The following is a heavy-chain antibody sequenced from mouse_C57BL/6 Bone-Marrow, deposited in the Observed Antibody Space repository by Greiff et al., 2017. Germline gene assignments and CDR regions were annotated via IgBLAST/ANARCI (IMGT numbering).Heavy chain of an antibody. CDR2: FHPYNDDT. V-gene: IGHV1-47*01. D-gene: IGHD6-2*01. J-gene: IGHJ3*01. Sequence: VKLMESGAELVKPGASVKMSCKASGYTFTTYPIEWMKQNHGKSLEWIGNFHPYNDDTKYNEKFKGKATLTVEKSSSTVYLELSRLTSDDSAVYYCARGGSLAWFAYWGQGTLVTVSA. CDR1: GYTFTTYP. CDR3: ARGGSLAWFAY.